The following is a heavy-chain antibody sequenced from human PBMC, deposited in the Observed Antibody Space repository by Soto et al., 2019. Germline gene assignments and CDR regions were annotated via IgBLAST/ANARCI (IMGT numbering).Heavy chain of an antibody. V-gene: IGHV1-69*01. CDR1: GGTFSSYA. CDR2: SIPIFGTA. Sequence: QVQLVQSGAEVKKPGSSVKVSCKASGGTFSSYAISWVRQAPGQGLEWMGGSIPIFGTANYAQKFQGRVTITADESTSTAYMELSSLRSEDTAVYYCARGEGGTTVTIYYYYGMDVWGQGTTVTVSS. J-gene: IGHJ6*02. D-gene: IGHD4-4*01. CDR3: ARGEGGTTVTIYYYYGMDV.